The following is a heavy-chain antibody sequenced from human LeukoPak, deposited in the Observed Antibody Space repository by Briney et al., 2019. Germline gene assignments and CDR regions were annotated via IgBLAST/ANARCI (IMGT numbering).Heavy chain of an antibody. CDR3: AMALDY. CDR2: ISHSGSSI. V-gene: IGHV3-23*01. CDR1: GFTFSNYL. Sequence: GGSLRLSCVASGFTFSNYLMNWVRQAPGKGLEWVSGISHSGSSIYYADSVKGRFTISRDNSKNTLYLQMDRLRVEDAAVYYCAMALDYWGQGTLVTVSS. J-gene: IGHJ4*02.